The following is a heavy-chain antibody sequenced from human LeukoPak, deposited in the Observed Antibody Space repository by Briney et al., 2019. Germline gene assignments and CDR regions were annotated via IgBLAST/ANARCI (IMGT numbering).Heavy chain of an antibody. CDR2: ISGSADST. Sequence: GGSLRLSCAASGFTFSTYAMSWVRQAPGKGLEWVSAISGSADSTYYADSVKGQFAISRDNSKNILYMEMNSLRVEDTAMYYCAKGSRSSRPYYFDFWGQGTLVTVSS. CDR3: AKGSRSSRPYYFDF. J-gene: IGHJ4*02. D-gene: IGHD6-6*01. CDR1: GFTFSTYA. V-gene: IGHV3-23*01.